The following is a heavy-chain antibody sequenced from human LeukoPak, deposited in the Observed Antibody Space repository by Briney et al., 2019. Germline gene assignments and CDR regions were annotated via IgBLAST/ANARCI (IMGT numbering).Heavy chain of an antibody. CDR2: ISSDGSST. J-gene: IGHJ5*02. Sequence: GGSLRLSCAASGFTFSGYWMHWVRQAPGKGLVWVSRISSDGSSTAYADSVKGRFTISRDNAKSTLYLQMNSLRADDTAVYYCARFDGSGSPTPWGQGALVTVSS. CDR3: ARFDGSGSPTP. CDR1: GFTFSGYW. V-gene: IGHV3-74*01. D-gene: IGHD3-10*01.